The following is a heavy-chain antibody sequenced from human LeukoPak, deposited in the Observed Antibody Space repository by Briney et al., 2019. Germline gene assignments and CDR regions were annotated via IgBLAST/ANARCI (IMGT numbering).Heavy chain of an antibody. V-gene: IGHV3-11*04. D-gene: IGHD6-19*01. J-gene: IGHJ4*02. Sequence: PGGSLRLSCAASGFTFSDYYMSWIRQAPGKGLEWVSYISSVASSIYYAASVKGRFTISRDNAKNSLYLQMNSLTAEDTAVYYCARITGSSGWYLSNWGQGTLVTVSS. CDR1: GFTFSDYY. CDR2: ISSVASSI. CDR3: ARITGSSGWYLSN.